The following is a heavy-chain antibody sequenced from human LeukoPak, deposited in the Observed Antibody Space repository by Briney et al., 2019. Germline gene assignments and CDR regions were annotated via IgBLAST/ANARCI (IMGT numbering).Heavy chain of an antibody. CDR2: INPSGGST. D-gene: IGHD5-18*01. CDR3: ASGWGPIQLWSNTGEFDY. V-gene: IGHV1-46*01. J-gene: IGHJ4*02. Sequence: GASVKVSCKASGYTFTSQYVHWVRQAPGRGLEWMGIINPSGGSTRYAQKFQGRVTMTRDTSTSTAYMELSSLRSEDTAVYYCASGWGPIQLWSNTGEFDYWGQGTLVTASS. CDR1: GYTFTSQY.